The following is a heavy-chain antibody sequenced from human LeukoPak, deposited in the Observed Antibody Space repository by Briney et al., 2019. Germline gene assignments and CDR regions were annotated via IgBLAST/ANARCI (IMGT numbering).Heavy chain of an antibody. J-gene: IGHJ4*02. CDR3: ARATNYYYDSSGYAPDFDY. V-gene: IGHV3-30*03. CDR1: GFIFSDYN. Sequence: GGSLRLSCAASGFIFSDYNMNWVRRAPGKGLEWVALTSYDGSNKYHADSVKGRFTISRDNSKNTLYLQMNSLRAEDTAVYYCARATNYYYDSSGYAPDFDYWGQGTLVTAS. CDR2: TSYDGSNK. D-gene: IGHD3-22*01.